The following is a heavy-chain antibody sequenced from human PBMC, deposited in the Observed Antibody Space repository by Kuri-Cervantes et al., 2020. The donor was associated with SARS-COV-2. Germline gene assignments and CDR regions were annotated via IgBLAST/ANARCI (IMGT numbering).Heavy chain of an antibody. CDR2: ISGSGGST. J-gene: IGHJ6*03. D-gene: IGHD3-16*02. CDR3: AKGGWGAIAYYMDV. CDR1: GFTFSSYA. V-gene: IGHV3-23*01. Sequence: GGSLRLSCAASGFTFSSYAMSWVRQAPGKGLEWVSAISGSGGSTYYADAVKGRFTISRDNSKNTLYLQMTSLRAEDTAVYYWAKGGWGAIAYYMDVWGKGTTVTVSS.